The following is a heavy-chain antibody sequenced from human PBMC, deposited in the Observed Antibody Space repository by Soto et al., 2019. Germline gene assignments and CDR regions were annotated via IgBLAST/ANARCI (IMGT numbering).Heavy chain of an antibody. Sequence: VETLEISCQASVYNFATYWIARIRQIPGKGLEYMGIIYPGNSDARYSPSFQGQVTFSADKSISTAYLHWSSLKASDTAMYYCARHGFYGDYASNYFDPWGRGTLVTVSS. V-gene: IGHV5-51*01. D-gene: IGHD4-17*01. CDR1: VYNFATYW. CDR3: ARHGFYGDYASNYFDP. CDR2: IYPGNSDA. J-gene: IGHJ5*02.